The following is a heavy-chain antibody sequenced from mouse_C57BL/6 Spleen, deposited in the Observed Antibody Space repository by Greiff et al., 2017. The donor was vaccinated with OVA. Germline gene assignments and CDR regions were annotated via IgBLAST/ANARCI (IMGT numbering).Heavy chain of an antibody. D-gene: IGHD1-1*01. Sequence: QVHVKQPGAELVKPGASVKMSCKASGYTFTSYWITWVKQRPGQGLEWIGDIYPGSGSTNYNEKFKSKATLTVDTSSSTAYMQLSSLTSEDSAVYYCAREALRSYYFDYWGQGTTLTVSS. CDR2: IYPGSGST. V-gene: IGHV1-55*01. CDR1: GYTFTSYW. CDR3: AREALRSYYFDY. J-gene: IGHJ2*01.